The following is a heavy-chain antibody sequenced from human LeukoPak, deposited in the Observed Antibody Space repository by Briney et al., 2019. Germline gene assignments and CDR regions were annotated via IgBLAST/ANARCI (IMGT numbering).Heavy chain of an antibody. V-gene: IGHV4-4*07. D-gene: IGHD2-21*01. Sequence: SETLSLTCNVSGASISGHYWSWIRHPAGKSLEWIGRIHTSGSPIYNPSLSSRVTMSVDTSKGQFSLTMNSLTAAYTAIYYCARQRLDGDILGFDWWGQGTLVTVSS. J-gene: IGHJ4*02. CDR2: IHTSGSP. CDR3: ARQRLDGDILGFDW. CDR1: GASISGHY.